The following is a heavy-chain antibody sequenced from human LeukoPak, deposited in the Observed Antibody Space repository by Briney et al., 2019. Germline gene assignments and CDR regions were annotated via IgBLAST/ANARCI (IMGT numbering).Heavy chain of an antibody. CDR1: GFTFSSFS. D-gene: IGHD3-3*01. CDR2: ISNSGGTI. Sequence: GGSLRLSCAASGFTFSSFSMNWVRQAPGKGLEWVSYISNSGGTIYYADSVKGRFTISRNNAWNSLSLQISSLRAEDTAVYYCARRNTIFGGHCYMDVWGKGTTVTVS. CDR3: ARRNTIFGGHCYMDV. V-gene: IGHV3-48*01. J-gene: IGHJ6*03.